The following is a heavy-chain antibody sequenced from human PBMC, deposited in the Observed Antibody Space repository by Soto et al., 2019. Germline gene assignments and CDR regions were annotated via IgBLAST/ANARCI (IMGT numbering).Heavy chain of an antibody. J-gene: IGHJ6*02. CDR2: ISAYNGNT. CDR1: GYTFTSYG. CDR3: ARDTGPVNYDFRSGHTYYYYGMDV. V-gene: IGHV1-18*01. D-gene: IGHD3-3*01. Sequence: ASVKVSCKASGYTFTSYGISWVRQAPGQGLEWMGWISAYNGNTNYAQKLQGRVTMTTDTSTSTAYMELRSLRSDDTAVYYCARDTGPVNYDFRSGHTYYYYGMDVWGQGTTVTVSS.